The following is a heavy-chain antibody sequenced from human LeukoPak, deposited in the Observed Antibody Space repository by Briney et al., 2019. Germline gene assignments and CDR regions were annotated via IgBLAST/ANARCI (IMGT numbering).Heavy chain of an antibody. J-gene: IGHJ5*02. V-gene: IGHV4-38-2*01. CDR1: GYSISSGYY. CDR2: IYHSGST. CDR3: ATVLLWFGELLVGLDP. D-gene: IGHD3-10*01. Sequence: PSETLSLTCAVSGYSISSGYYWGWIRQPPGKGLEWIGSIYHSGSTYYNPSLKSRVTISVDTSKNQFSLKLSSVTAADTAVYYCATVLLWFGELLVGLDPWGQGTLVTVSS.